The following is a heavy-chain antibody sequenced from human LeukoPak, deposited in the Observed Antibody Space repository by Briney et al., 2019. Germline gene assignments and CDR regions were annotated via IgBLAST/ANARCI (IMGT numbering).Heavy chain of an antibody. CDR1: GGSFSGYY. Sequence: KPSETLSLTCAVYGGSFSGYYWSWIRQPPGKGLEWIGEINHSGSTNYNPSLKSRVTISVDTSKNQFSLKLSSVTAADTAVYYCARLWSGYNFDYWGQGTLVTVSS. CDR2: INHSGST. J-gene: IGHJ4*02. D-gene: IGHD5-24*01. V-gene: IGHV4-34*01. CDR3: ARLWSGYNFDY.